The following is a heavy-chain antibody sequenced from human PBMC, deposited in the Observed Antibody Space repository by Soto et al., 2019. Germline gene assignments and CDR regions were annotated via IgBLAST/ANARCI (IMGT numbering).Heavy chain of an antibody. Sequence: PSETLSLTCAVYGFSVSGYYWSWIRQPPGKGLEWIGGINHSGSTNYNPSLKSRFTISVDTSKNQFSLKLSSVTAADTAVYYCARVPNYDLGRFDIWGQGTMVTVSS. D-gene: IGHD3-3*01. CDR2: INHSGST. CDR1: GFSVSGYY. J-gene: IGHJ3*02. V-gene: IGHV4-34*01. CDR3: ARVPNYDLGRFDI.